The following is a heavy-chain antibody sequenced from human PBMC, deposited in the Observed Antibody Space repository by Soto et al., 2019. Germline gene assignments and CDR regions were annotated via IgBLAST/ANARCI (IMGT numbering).Heavy chain of an antibody. V-gene: IGHV4-59*01. J-gene: IGHJ6*02. CDR2: IYYSGST. CDR1: YGSISSYY. CDR3: ASSNIAATGFYYYGMDV. Sequence: SETLSLTCTVSYGSISSYYWSWIRQPPGKGLEWIGYIYYSGSTNYNPSLKSRVTISVDTSKNQFSLKLSSVTAADTAVYYCASSNIAATGFYYYGMDVWGRGTTVTVSS. D-gene: IGHD6-13*01.